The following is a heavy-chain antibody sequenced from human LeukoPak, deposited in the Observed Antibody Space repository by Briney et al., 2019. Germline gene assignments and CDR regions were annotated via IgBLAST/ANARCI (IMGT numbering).Heavy chain of an antibody. CDR2: INPSGGST. D-gene: IGHD3-3*01. V-gene: IGHV1-46*01. CDR1: GYTFTSYY. CDR3: ARLNITIFGVVITKVFDY. Sequence: GASVKVSCKASGYTFTSYYMHWVRQAPGQGLEWMGIINPSGGSTSYAQKFQGRVTMTRDTSTSTVYMELRSLRSDDTAVYYCARLNITIFGVVITKVFDYWGQGTLVTVSS. J-gene: IGHJ4*02.